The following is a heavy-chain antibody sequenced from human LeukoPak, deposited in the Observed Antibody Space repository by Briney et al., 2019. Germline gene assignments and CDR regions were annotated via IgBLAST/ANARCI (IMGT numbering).Heavy chain of an antibody. J-gene: IGHJ6*02. V-gene: IGHV4-59*01. CDR2: IYYSGST. CDR3: AREARRLRCMDV. D-gene: IGHD3-3*01. Sequence: SETLSLTCAVYGGSFSGYYWSWIRQPPGKGLEWIGYIYYSGSTNYNPSLKSRVTISVDTSKNQFSLKLSSVTAADTAVYYCAREARRLRCMDVWGQGTTVTVSS. CDR1: GGSFSGYY.